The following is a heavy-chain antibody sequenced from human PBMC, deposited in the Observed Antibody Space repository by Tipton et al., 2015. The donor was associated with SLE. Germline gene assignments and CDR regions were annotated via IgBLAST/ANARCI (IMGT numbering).Heavy chain of an antibody. Sequence: TLSLTCTVSGGSISSYCWSWIRQPPGKGLEWIGYIYYSGSTNYNPSLKSRVTISVDTSKNQFSLKLSSVTAADTAVYYCARREGIAAAGIIDWGQGTLVTVSS. V-gene: IGHV4-59*08. CDR1: GGSISSYC. CDR2: IYYSGST. D-gene: IGHD6-13*01. CDR3: ARREGIAAAGIID. J-gene: IGHJ4*02.